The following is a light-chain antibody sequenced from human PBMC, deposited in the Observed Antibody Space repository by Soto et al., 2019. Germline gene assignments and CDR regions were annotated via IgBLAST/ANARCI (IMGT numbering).Light chain of an antibody. J-gene: IGLJ2*01. Sequence: QSALTQPASVSGSPGQSITISCTGTSSDVGGYNYVSWYQQHPAKAPKLMIYEVSNRPSGVSNRFSGSKSGNTASLTISGLQAEDEADYYCTSYTGSSTVFGGGTKVTVL. CDR2: EVS. CDR3: TSYTGSSTV. CDR1: SSDVGGYNY. V-gene: IGLV2-14*01.